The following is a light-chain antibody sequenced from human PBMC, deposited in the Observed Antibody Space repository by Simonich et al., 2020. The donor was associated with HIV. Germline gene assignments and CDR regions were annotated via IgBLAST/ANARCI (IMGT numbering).Light chain of an antibody. CDR1: SGSIASNY. CDR2: DDN. Sequence: NFILTQPHSVSESPGNTVTISCTRRSGSIASNYVQWYQQRPGSSPTTVIYDDNQRPSGVPDRFSGSIDSSSNSASLNISGLKTEDEADYYCQSYDSSIRVFGGGTKVTVL. V-gene: IGLV6-57*01. J-gene: IGLJ2*01. CDR3: QSYDSSIRV.